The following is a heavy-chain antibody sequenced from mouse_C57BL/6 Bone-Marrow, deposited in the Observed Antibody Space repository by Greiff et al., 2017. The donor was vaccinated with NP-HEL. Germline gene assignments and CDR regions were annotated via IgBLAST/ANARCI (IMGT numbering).Heavy chain of an antibody. CDR1: GYTFTEYT. CDR3: ARHEDDYYGSSPWFAY. J-gene: IGHJ3*01. Sequence: VQLQQSGAELVKPGASVKLSCKASGYTFTEYTIHWVKQRSGQGLEWIGWFYPGSGSIKYNEKFKDKATLTADKSSSTGYMELSSLTSEDSAVYFCARHEDDYYGSSPWFAYWGQGTLVTVSA. CDR2: FYPGSGSI. D-gene: IGHD1-1*01. V-gene: IGHV1-62-2*01.